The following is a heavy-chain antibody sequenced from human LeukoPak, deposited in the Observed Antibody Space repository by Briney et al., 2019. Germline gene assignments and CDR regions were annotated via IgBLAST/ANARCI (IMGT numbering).Heavy chain of an antibody. CDR2: IRYDGNNK. Sequence: PGGSLRLSCAASGFTFSTYGMHWVRQAPGKGLEWVAFIRYDGNNKYYADFVKGRFTISRDNSKNTLYLHMTSLRTEDTAVYYCAKIEGKYQLANVPDHWGQGTLVTVSS. D-gene: IGHD2-2*01. J-gene: IGHJ4*02. V-gene: IGHV3-30*02. CDR3: AKIEGKYQLANVPDH. CDR1: GFTFSTYG.